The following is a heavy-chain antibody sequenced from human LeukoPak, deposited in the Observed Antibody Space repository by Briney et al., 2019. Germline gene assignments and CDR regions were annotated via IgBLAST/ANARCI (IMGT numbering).Heavy chain of an antibody. CDR2: ISPDGSRT. J-gene: IGHJ4*02. Sequence: PGGSLRLSCVASGFAFSDYGMDWVRQAPGKGLEWVAVISPDGSRTYYADSVKGRFTISRDSSKNTLYLQMNSLRAEDTAVYYCASGLNSSSSPFDYWGQGTLVTVSS. CDR1: GFAFSDYG. D-gene: IGHD6-6*01. CDR3: ASGLNSSSSPFDY. V-gene: IGHV3-30*03.